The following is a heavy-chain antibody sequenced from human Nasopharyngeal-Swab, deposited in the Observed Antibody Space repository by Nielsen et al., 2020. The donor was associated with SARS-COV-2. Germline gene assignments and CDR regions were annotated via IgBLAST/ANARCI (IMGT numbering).Heavy chain of an antibody. CDR1: GFTFSSYW. J-gene: IGHJ6*02. D-gene: IGHD6-13*01. CDR3: ARDQLAAAGTYYYYGMDV. Sequence: GESLKISCAASGFTFSSYWMSWVRQAPGKGLEWVANIKQDGSEKYYVDSVKGRFTISRDNAKNSLYLQMNSLRAEDTAVYYCARDQLAAAGTYYYYGMDVWGQGTTVTVSS. CDR2: IKQDGSEK. V-gene: IGHV3-7*01.